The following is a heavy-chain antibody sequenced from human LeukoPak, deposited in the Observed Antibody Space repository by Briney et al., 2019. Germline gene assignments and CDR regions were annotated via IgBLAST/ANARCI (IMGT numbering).Heavy chain of an antibody. J-gene: IGHJ4*02. Sequence: GGSLRLSCAASGYTFSSYGMHWVRQAPGKGLKWVAVIWDDGSNKYYADSVKGRFAISRDNSKNTLYLQVNSLRAEDTAVYYCAKDYYAGDYTSGGDFDYWGQGTLVTVSS. V-gene: IGHV3-33*06. CDR3: AKDYYAGDYTSGGDFDY. CDR1: GYTFSSYG. CDR2: IWDDGSNK. D-gene: IGHD4-17*01.